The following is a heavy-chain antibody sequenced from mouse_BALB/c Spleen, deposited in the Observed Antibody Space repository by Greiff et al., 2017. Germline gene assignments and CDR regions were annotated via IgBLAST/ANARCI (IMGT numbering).Heavy chain of an antibody. CDR3: ARQLGLREYFDY. J-gene: IGHJ2*01. V-gene: IGHV2-2*02. D-gene: IGHD3-1*01. CDR1: GFSLTSYG. CDR2: IWSGGST. Sequence: VQRVESGPGLVQPSQSLSITCTVSGFSLTSYGVHWVRQSPGKGLEWLGVIWSGGSTDYNAAFISRLSISKDNSKSQVFFKMNSLQANDTAIYYCARQLGLREYFDYWGQGTTLTVSS.